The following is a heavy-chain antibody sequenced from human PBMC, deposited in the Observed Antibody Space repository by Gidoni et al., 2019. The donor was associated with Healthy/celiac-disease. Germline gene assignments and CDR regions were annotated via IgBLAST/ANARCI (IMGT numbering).Heavy chain of an antibody. Sequence: QVQLVQSGAEVKKPGSSVKVSCKASGGTFSSYAISWVRQAPGQGLEWMGRIIPILGIANYAQKFQGRVTITADKSTSTAYMELSSLRSEDTAVYYCASPAHGSGSYYNLFDYWGQGTLVTVSS. CDR2: IIPILGIA. CDR3: ASPAHGSGSYYNLFDY. J-gene: IGHJ4*02. CDR1: GGTFSSYA. D-gene: IGHD3-10*01. V-gene: IGHV1-69*04.